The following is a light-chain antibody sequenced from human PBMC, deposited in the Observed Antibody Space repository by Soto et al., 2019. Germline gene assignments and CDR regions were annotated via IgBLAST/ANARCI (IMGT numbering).Light chain of an antibody. CDR3: SSYAGSNNLI. V-gene: IGLV2-8*01. Sequence: QSVLTQPPSASGSLGQSVTIPCTGTSSDVGGYNYVSWYQQHPGKAPKLLIYDVSHRPSGVPDRFSGSKSGNTASLTVSGLQAEDEVDYYCSSYAGSNNLIFGTGTKLTVL. J-gene: IGLJ1*01. CDR1: SSDVGGYNY. CDR2: DVS.